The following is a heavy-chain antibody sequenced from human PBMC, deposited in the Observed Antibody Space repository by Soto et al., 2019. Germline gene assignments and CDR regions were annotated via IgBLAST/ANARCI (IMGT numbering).Heavy chain of an antibody. D-gene: IGHD3-3*01. J-gene: IGHJ4*02. CDR2: ISSSGSTI. CDR3: ASGYYDFWSGYYIPPDY. Sequence: LRLSCAASGFTFSDYYMSWIRQAPGKGLEWVSYISSSGSTIYYADSVKGRFTISRDNAKNSLYLQMNSLRAEDTAVYYCASGYYDFWSGYYIPPDYWGQGTLVTVSS. CDR1: GFTFSDYY. V-gene: IGHV3-11*01.